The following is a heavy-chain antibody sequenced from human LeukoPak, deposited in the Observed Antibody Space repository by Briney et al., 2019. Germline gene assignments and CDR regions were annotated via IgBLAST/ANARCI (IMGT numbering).Heavy chain of an antibody. Sequence: GGSLRLSCAASGFSFSTYAMQGVRQAPGKGLDWVAVISKDGSKTQYADSVKGRFTISRDNSRNTLYLQMHSLRNEDTAVYYCAKDDGPYSSTWYSVGLIDYWGQGTLVTVSS. V-gene: IGHV3-30*18. CDR2: ISKDGSKT. J-gene: IGHJ4*02. CDR1: GFSFSTYA. CDR3: AKDDGPYSSTWYSVGLIDY. D-gene: IGHD6-13*01.